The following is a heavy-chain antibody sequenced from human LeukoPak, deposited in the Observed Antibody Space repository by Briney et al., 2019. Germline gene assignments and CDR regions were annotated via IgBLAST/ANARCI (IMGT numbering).Heavy chain of an antibody. Sequence: GASVKVSCKASGGTFSSYAISWVRQAPGQGLEWMGGIIPIFGTANYAQKFQGRVTITTDESTSTAYMELSSLRSEDTAVYYCARYGFIGGGGWFDPWGQGTLVTVSS. CDR1: GGTFSSYA. V-gene: IGHV1-69*05. J-gene: IGHJ5*02. CDR2: IIPIFGTA. D-gene: IGHD3-16*01. CDR3: ARYGFIGGGGWFDP.